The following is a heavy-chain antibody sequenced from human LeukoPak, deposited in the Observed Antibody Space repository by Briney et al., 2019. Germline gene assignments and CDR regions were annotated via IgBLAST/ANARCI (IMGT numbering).Heavy chain of an antibody. D-gene: IGHD6-6*01. CDR2: ISGSGGST. CDR1: GFTFSSYV. J-gene: IGHJ5*02. Sequence: GGSLRLSCAASGFTFSSYVMSWVRQAPGKGLEWVSAISGSGGSTYYADSVKGRFTISRDNSKNTLYLQMNSLRAEDTAVYYCARDGPYSSSATHPPWGQGTLVTVSS. V-gene: IGHV3-23*01. CDR3: ARDGPYSSSATHPP.